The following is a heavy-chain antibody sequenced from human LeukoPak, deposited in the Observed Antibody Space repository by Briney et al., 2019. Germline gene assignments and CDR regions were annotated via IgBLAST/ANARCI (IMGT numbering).Heavy chain of an antibody. CDR2: ISWNSGSI. D-gene: IGHD2-21*02. V-gene: IGHV3-9*01. CDR3: AKDLGCGGDCYSDAFDI. J-gene: IGHJ3*02. Sequence: GGSLILSCAASGFTFDDYAMHWVRQAPGKGLEWVSGISWNSGSIGYADSVKGRFTISRDNAKNSLYLQMNSLRAEDTALYYCAKDLGCGGDCYSDAFDIWGQGTMVTVSS. CDR1: GFTFDDYA.